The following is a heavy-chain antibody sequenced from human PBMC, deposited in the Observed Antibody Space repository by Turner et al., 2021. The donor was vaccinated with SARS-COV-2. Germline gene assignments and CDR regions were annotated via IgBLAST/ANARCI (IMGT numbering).Heavy chain of an antibody. Sequence: QLVPSGAKVKKPGASVNVSSKAFVCTFSGYYLHWVRQAPGQGLEWMGWINYSLDITNYPQKMQDRITMTRDTYIQTAYMVLNRLTADDTAIYYCARAGSNNNYYYYGLDVWGQGTTVTVSS. CDR2: INYSLDIT. D-gene: IGHD1-1*01. V-gene: IGHV1-2*02. CDR3: ARAGSNNNYYYYGLDV. CDR1: VCTFSGYY. J-gene: IGHJ6*02.